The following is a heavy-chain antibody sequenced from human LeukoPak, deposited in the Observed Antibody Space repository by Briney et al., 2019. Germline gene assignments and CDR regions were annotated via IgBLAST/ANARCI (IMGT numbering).Heavy chain of an antibody. CDR1: GFTFSSYW. Sequence: GGSLRLSCAASGFTFSSYWMSWVRQAPGKGLEWVANIKKDGSEKYYVDSVKGRFTISRDNAKISLYLQMNSLRAEDTAVYYCVYGGSYYIAWGQGTLVTVSS. D-gene: IGHD1-26*01. J-gene: IGHJ5*02. V-gene: IGHV3-7*01. CDR3: VYGGSYYIA. CDR2: IKKDGSEK.